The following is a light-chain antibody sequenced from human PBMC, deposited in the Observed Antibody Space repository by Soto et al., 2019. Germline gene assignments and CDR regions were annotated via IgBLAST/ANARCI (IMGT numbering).Light chain of an antibody. Sequence: EIVMTQSPATLSVSPGERATLSCRASQSVSGNLGWYQQKPGQAPRLIIYGASTRATGIPASFSGSGSGTEVTITIRSRESEDFAAYYCQTYHNGLTTFGQETNVKIK. CDR3: QTYHNGLTT. CDR1: QSVSGN. CDR2: GAS. V-gene: IGKV3D-15*01. J-gene: IGKJ1*01.